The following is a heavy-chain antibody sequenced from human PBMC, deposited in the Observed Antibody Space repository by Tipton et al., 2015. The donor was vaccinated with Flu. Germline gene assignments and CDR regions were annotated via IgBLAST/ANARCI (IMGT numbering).Heavy chain of an antibody. D-gene: IGHD3-16*01. CDR2: IYISGST. CDR3: ARDLWGEHPDY. V-gene: IGHV3-53*01. CDR1: GFTVSSNY. Sequence: SLRLSCAASGFTVSSNYMSWVRQAPGKGLEWVSVIYISGSTYYADSVKGRFTISRDNSKNTLYLQMNSLRAEDTAVYYCARDLWGEHPDYWGQGTLVTVSA. J-gene: IGHJ4*02.